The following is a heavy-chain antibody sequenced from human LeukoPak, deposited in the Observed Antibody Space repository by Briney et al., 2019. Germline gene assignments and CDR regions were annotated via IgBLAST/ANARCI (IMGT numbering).Heavy chain of an antibody. Sequence: GASVKLSFNSSGYSFTSYGISWLRQAPGQGLEWMGWISAYNGNTNYAQKLQGRVSMTTDTSTSTAYMELRSMRSDDTAVYYCARCTRDYSSSHYYYYMDVWGKGTTVTVSS. CDR3: ARCTRDYSSSHYYYYMDV. V-gene: IGHV1-18*01. CDR1: GYSFTSYG. D-gene: IGHD4-17*01. J-gene: IGHJ6*03. CDR2: ISAYNGNT.